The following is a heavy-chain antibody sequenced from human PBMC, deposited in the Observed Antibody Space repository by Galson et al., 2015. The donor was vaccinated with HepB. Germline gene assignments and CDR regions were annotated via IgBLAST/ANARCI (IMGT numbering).Heavy chain of an antibody. V-gene: IGHV3-23*01. CDR2: ISGSGGTT. CDR3: ARDTPSMAARPLRYFDL. J-gene: IGHJ2*01. D-gene: IGHD6-6*01. Sequence: SLRLSCAASGFTFSDSAMSWVRQAPGKGLEWVSAISGSGGTTYYADSVKGRFTISRDNSKNTLYLQMNSLRADDTAVYYCARDTPSMAARPLRYFDLWGRGTLVTVSS. CDR1: GFTFSDSA.